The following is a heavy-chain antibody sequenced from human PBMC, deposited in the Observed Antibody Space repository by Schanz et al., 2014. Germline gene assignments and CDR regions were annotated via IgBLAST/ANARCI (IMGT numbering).Heavy chain of an antibody. Sequence: QVQLVQSGAEVKKPGASVKVSCKVSGYTLTDLSMHWVRQAPGKGLEWMGGFDPEDVETIYAQKFQGRVTMTEDTSTDTAYMELSSLRSEDTAVYYCATDHIAAAGSQYFYYYGMGVGGQGTTVTVSS. D-gene: IGHD6-13*01. V-gene: IGHV1-24*01. CDR2: FDPEDVET. CDR3: ATDHIAAAGSQYFYYYGMGV. CDR1: GYTLTDLS. J-gene: IGHJ6*02.